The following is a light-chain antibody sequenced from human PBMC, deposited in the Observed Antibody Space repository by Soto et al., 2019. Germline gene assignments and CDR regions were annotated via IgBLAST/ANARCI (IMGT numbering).Light chain of an antibody. CDR3: MQTTQIPFT. V-gene: IGKV2-24*01. Sequence: DVVMTQTPVSSPVTLGQPASISCRSSQSLVHSDGYTYLSWLHQRPGQPPRLLIYKISNRFAGVPDRFSGTGAGTDFTLQISRVEAEDVGLYFCMQTTQIPFTFGGGTKLEIK. CDR1: QSLVHSDGYTY. CDR2: KIS. J-gene: IGKJ4*01.